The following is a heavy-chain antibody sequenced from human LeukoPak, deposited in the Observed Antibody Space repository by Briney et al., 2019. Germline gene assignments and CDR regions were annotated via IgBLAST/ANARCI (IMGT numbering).Heavy chain of an antibody. V-gene: IGHV4-30-4*01. D-gene: IGHD3-22*01. CDR2: IYYSGST. Sequence: SETLSLTCTVSGGSISSGDYYWSWIRQPPGKGLEWIGYIYYSGSTYYNPSLKSRVTISVDTSKNQFSLKLSSVTAADTAVYYCARDQIGGYYDSSGYPIGFGYWGQGTLVTVSS. J-gene: IGHJ4*02. CDR1: GGSISSGDYY. CDR3: ARDQIGGYYDSSGYPIGFGY.